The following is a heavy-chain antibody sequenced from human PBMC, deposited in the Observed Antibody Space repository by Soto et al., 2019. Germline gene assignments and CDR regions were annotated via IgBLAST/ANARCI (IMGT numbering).Heavy chain of an antibody. D-gene: IGHD2-8*02. Sequence: EVQLVESGGGLVQPGGSLRLSCAASGFTFSAYDMHWVRQATGKGLEWVSAIGTQHDTYYPDSVKGRFTISRENAKNSLYLQMNSLRAGDTGVNYCARQASYWHGGGGWIDPWGQGTLVTVSS. CDR2: IGTQHDT. V-gene: IGHV3-13*01. CDR3: ARQASYWHGGGGWIDP. CDR1: GFTFSAYD. J-gene: IGHJ5*02.